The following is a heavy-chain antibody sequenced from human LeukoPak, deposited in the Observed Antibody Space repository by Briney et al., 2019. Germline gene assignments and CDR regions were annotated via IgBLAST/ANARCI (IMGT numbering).Heavy chain of an antibody. Sequence: ASVKVSCKASGYIFTDYWMHWVRQAPGQGLEWMGWVNPNSGGTNYAQKFQGRVTMTSDTSISTAYMELSRLTSDDTAVYYCARVGDTYNRSWGQGTLVTVSS. CDR2: VNPNSGGT. CDR1: GYIFTDYW. V-gene: IGHV1-2*02. D-gene: IGHD5-24*01. J-gene: IGHJ4*02. CDR3: ARVGDTYNRS.